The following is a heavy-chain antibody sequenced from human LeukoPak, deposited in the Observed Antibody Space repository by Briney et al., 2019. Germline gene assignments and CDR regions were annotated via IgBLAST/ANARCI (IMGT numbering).Heavy chain of an antibody. V-gene: IGHV1-2*02. CDR3: ASLYYDSSGCFDY. J-gene: IGHJ4*02. CDR2: INPKSGDT. Sequence: SVKVSCKASGYTFTGYYIHWVRQAPGQGLEWMGWINPKSGDTDSAQKFQGRVTMTRDTSISTAYMELSRLRSDDTAVYYCASLYYDSSGCFDYWGQGTLVTVSS. CDR1: GYTFTGYY. D-gene: IGHD3-22*01.